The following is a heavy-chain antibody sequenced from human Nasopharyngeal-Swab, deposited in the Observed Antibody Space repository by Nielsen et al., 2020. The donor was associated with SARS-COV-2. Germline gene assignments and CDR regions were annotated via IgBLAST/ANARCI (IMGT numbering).Heavy chain of an antibody. CDR2: ISISSSTI. CDR3: AREEELGTAYYFDY. D-gene: IGHD1-14*01. Sequence: GGSLSLSCAASGFTFSSYSMNWVRQAPGKGLEWVSYISISSSTIYYADSVKGRFTISRENAKNSLYLQMNSVRAEETAVYYCAREEELGTAYYFDYWGQGTLVTVSS. J-gene: IGHJ4*02. CDR1: GFTFSSYS. V-gene: IGHV3-48*01.